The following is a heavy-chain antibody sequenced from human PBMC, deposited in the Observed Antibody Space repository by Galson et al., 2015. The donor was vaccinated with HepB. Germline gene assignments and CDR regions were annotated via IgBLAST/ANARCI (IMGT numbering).Heavy chain of an antibody. CDR3: ARDGSTTTSFDY. Sequence: SLRLSCAASGFIFNTYGMHWVRQAPGKGLEWVAVIWHDGSNKYYADSVKGRFSISRDNSKNTLFLQMNSLRPEDTAVYYCARDGSTTTSFDYWGQGTLVTVSS. CDR1: GFIFNTYG. CDR2: IWHDGSNK. V-gene: IGHV3-33*08. J-gene: IGHJ4*02. D-gene: IGHD2/OR15-2a*01.